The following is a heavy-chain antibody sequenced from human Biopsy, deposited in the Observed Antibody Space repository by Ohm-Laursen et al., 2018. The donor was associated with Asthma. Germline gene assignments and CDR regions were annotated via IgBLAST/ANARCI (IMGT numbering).Heavy chain of an antibody. V-gene: IGHV4-31*03. D-gene: IGHD3-3*01. J-gene: IGHJ6*02. Sequence: TLSLTCSVSGYSISNGGYYWTWVRQRPGKGLEWIGNIYHRGNTKYNPSLKSRFSFSVDTSKNQFSLKLSSVTAADTAIYFCARDYYDFWNRSVYTYFGMDVWGRGTTVVVSS. CDR1: GYSISNGGYY. CDR2: IYHRGNT. CDR3: ARDYYDFWNRSVYTYFGMDV.